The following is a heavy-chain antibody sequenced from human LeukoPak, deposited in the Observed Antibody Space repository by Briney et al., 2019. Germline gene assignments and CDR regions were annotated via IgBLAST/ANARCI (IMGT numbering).Heavy chain of an antibody. V-gene: IGHV4-34*01. J-gene: IGHJ4*02. D-gene: IGHD2-15*01. CDR3: AREGYCSGGSCYAFDY. Sequence: SETLPLTCAVYGGSFSGYYWSWIRQPPGKGLEWIGEINHSGSTNYNPSLKSRVTISVDTSKNQFSLKLSSVTAADTAVYYCAREGYCSGGSCYAFDYWGQGTLVTVSS. CDR2: INHSGST. CDR1: GGSFSGYY.